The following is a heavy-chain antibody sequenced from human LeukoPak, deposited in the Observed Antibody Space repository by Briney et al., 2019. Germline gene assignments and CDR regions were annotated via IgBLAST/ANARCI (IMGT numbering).Heavy chain of an antibody. CDR2: INTNTGNP. CDR3: ARDRVMSEIRGVMAFGWFDP. D-gene: IGHD3-10*01. Sequence: ASVKVSCKASGYTFTSYAMNWVRQAPGQGLEWMGWINTNTGNPTYAQGFTGRFVFSLDTSVSTAYLQISSLKAEDTAVYYCARDRVMSEIRGVMAFGWFDPWGQGTLVTVSS. J-gene: IGHJ5*02. CDR1: GYTFTSYA. V-gene: IGHV7-4-1*02.